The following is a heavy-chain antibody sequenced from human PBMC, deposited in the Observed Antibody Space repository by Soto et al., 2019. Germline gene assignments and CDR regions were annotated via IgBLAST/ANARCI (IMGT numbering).Heavy chain of an antibody. J-gene: IGHJ4*02. V-gene: IGHV3-23*01. Sequence: GGSLRLSCVASGFTFSSYAMSWVRQAPGKGLECVSAIASGSGTYYADSVKGRFTISRDNSKNTLYLQMNSLRAEDTAVYYCAKDSYGLDYWGQGTLVTVSS. CDR1: GFTFSSYA. CDR2: IASGSGT. CDR3: AKDSYGLDY. D-gene: IGHD4-17*01.